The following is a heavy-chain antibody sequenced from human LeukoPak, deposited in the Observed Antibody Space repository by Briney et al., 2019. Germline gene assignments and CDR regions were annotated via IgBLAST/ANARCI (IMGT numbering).Heavy chain of an antibody. V-gene: IGHV4-39*07. CDR3: ARDPAITFGGVIVMSWFDP. D-gene: IGHD3-16*02. CDR1: GGSISSISYY. CDR2: IYHSGST. J-gene: IGHJ5*02. Sequence: SETLSLTCTVTGGSISSISYYWGWIRQPPGKGLEWIGSIYHSGSTYYNPSLKSRVTISVDTSKNQFSLKLSSVTAADTAVYYCARDPAITFGGVIVMSWFDPWGQGTLVTVSS.